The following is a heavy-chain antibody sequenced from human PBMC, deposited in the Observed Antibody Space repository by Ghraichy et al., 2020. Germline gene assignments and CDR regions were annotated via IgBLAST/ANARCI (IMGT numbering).Heavy chain of an antibody. CDR3: AREVKAAAGFYYYGMDV. J-gene: IGHJ6*02. CDR2: IYYSGST. V-gene: IGHV4-31*03. Sequence: SETLSLTCTVSGGSISSGGYYWSWIRQHPGKGLEWIGYIYYSGSTYYNPSLKSRVTISVDTSKNQFSLKLSSVTAADTAVYYCAREVKAAAGFYYYGMDVWGQGTTVTVSS. CDR1: GGSISSGGYY. D-gene: IGHD6-13*01.